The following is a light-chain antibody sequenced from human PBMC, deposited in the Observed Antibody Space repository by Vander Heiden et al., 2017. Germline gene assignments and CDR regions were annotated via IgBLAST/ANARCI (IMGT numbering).Light chain of an antibody. CDR1: QSISSY. CDR3: KQSYRTPRT. J-gene: IGKJ2*01. V-gene: IGKV1-39*01. Sequence: DFQMAQSPSSLSASVGDRVTITCRASQSISSYLNWYQQKPGKSPKLLIYSASSLQSGVPSRFSGSGSGTDFTLTISSLQPEDFATYYCKQSYRTPRTFGQGTKLEIK. CDR2: SAS.